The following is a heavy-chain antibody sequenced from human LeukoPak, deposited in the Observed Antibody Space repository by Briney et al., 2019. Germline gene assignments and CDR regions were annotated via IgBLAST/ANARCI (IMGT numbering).Heavy chain of an antibody. Sequence: GGSLRLSCAASGFTYSSYAMSWVRQAPGKGLEWVSYISSSSSTIYYADSVKGRFTISRDNAKNSLYLQMNSLRAEDTAVYYCARDSSSTVTTFLYYYYMDVWGKGTTVTVSS. CDR1: GFTYSSYA. D-gene: IGHD4-17*01. J-gene: IGHJ6*03. CDR2: ISSSSSTI. CDR3: ARDSSSTVTTFLYYYYMDV. V-gene: IGHV3-48*01.